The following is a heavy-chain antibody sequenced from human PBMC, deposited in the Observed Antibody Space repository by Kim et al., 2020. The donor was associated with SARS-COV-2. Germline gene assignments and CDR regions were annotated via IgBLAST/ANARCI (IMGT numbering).Heavy chain of an antibody. V-gene: IGHV4-30-4*01. CDR1: GGSISSGDYY. CDR2: IYYSGST. D-gene: IGHD5-12*01. CDR3: AREGRGGYGFFDY. Sequence: SETLSLTCSVSGGSISSGDYYWSWIRQPPGKGLEWIGYIYYSGSTYYNPSLKRRVTISKDTSKNQFSLKLSSVTAADTAVYYCAREGRGGYGFFDYWGQGTLVTVSS. J-gene: IGHJ4*02.